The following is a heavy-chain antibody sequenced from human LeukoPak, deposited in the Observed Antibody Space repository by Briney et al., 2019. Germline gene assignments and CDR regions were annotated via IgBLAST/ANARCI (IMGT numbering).Heavy chain of an antibody. CDR1: GFIFSDYY. CDR3: ARDLSGSLNLNDY. D-gene: IGHD1-26*01. V-gene: IGHV3-11*05. CDR2: ISSSSSYT. J-gene: IGHJ4*02. Sequence: PGGSLRLSCAASGFIFSDYYMSWIRQAPGKGLEWVSYISSSSSYTNYADSVRGRFTISRYNAKNSLYLQMNSLRAEDTAVYYCARDLSGSLNLNDYWGQGTLVTVSS.